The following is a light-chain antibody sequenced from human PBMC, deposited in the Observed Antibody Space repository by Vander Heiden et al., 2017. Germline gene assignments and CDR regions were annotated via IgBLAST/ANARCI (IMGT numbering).Light chain of an antibody. CDR3: QQRDRTPIT. CDR1: LSITDY. V-gene: IGKV1-39*01. Sequence: DIQMAQSPSSLSASVGDRVTITCRASLSITDYLNWYQQKPGKAPKLLIYAASSLQSGVPSRFSGSGSGADFTLIISRLQPEDFATYYCQQRDRTPITFGQWTRLEIK. CDR2: AAS. J-gene: IGKJ5*01.